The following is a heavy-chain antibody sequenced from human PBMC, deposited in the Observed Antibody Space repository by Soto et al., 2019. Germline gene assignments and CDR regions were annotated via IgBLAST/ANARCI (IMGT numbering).Heavy chain of an antibody. J-gene: IGHJ4*02. D-gene: IGHD2-15*01. CDR1: GFTFSSYA. CDR3: AKAAWGDIVVVVAATDY. CDR2: ISGSGGST. Sequence: GGSLRLSCAASGFTFSSYAMSWVRQAPGKGLEWVSAISGSGGSTYYADSVKGRFTISRDNSKNTLYLQMNSLRAEDTAVYYCAKAAWGDIVVVVAATDYWGQGTLVTVSS. V-gene: IGHV3-23*01.